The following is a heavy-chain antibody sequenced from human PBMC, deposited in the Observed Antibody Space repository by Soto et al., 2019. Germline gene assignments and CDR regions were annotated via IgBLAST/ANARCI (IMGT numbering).Heavy chain of an antibody. CDR3: AREAPQDVTAWGWGPNYYYYGMEV. Sequence: ASVKVSCKASGYTFTSYYMHWVRQAPGQGLEWMGIINPSGGSTSYAQKFQGRVTMTRDTSTSTVYMELSSLRSEDTAVYYCAREAPQDVTAWGWGPNYYYYGMEVLGQGTTVIVSS. D-gene: IGHD3-16*01. J-gene: IGHJ6*01. CDR2: INPSGGST. CDR1: GYTFTSYY. V-gene: IGHV1-46*01.